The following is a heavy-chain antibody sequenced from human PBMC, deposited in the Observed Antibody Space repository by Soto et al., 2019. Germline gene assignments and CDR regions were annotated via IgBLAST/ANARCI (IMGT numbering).Heavy chain of an antibody. Sequence: QVQLVQSGAEVKKPGASVKVSCKASGYTFTSYDINWVRQATGQGLEWMGWMNPNSGNTGYAQKFQGRVTMTRNTSISTADMELSSLRSEDAAVYYCARAVRRYSSGWYYFDYWGQGTLVTVSS. V-gene: IGHV1-8*01. D-gene: IGHD6-19*01. CDR1: GYTFTSYD. CDR3: ARAVRRYSSGWYYFDY. J-gene: IGHJ4*02. CDR2: MNPNSGNT.